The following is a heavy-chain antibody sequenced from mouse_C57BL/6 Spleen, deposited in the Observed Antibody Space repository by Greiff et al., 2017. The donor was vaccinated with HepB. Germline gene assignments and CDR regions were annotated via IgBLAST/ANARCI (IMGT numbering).Heavy chain of an antibody. CDR3: ARDDYEVDYAMDY. V-gene: IGHV5-17*01. Sequence: VQLKESGGGLVKPGGSLKLSCAASGFTFSDYGMHWVRQAPEKGLEWVAYISSGSSTIYYADTVKGRFTISRDNAKNTLFLQMTSLRSEDTAMYYCARDDYEVDYAMDYWGQGTSVTVSS. CDR1: GFTFSDYG. CDR2: ISSGSSTI. D-gene: IGHD2-4*01. J-gene: IGHJ4*01.